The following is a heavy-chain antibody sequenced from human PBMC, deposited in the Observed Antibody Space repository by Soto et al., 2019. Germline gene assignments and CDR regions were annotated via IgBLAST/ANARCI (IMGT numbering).Heavy chain of an antibody. V-gene: IGHV4-4*02. CDR1: GGSISSSNW. D-gene: IGHD3-22*01. Sequence: SETLSLTCAVSGGSISSSNWWSWVRQPPGKGLEWIGEIYHSGSTNYNPSLKSRVTISVDKSKNQFSLKLSSVTAADTAVYYCARAPPPNGYYYDSSSYYGEDYFDYWGQGTLVTVSS. J-gene: IGHJ4*02. CDR2: IYHSGST. CDR3: ARAPPPNGYYYDSSSYYGEDYFDY.